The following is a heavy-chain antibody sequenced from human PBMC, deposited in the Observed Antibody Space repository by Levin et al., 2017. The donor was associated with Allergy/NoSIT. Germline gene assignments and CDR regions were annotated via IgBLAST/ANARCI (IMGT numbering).Heavy chain of an antibody. D-gene: IGHD4-23*01. V-gene: IGHV3-13*01. J-gene: IGHJ4*02. Sequence: GGSLRLSCAASGFTLSSYVMRWVRQATGKGLEWVSSVGTAGDTYYSDSVKGRFIISRESAKNSLNLQMNSLRAEDTAVYYCVRVLYGGKSADYWGQGTLVTVSS. CDR2: VGTAGDT. CDR3: VRVLYGGKSADY. CDR1: GFTLSSYV.